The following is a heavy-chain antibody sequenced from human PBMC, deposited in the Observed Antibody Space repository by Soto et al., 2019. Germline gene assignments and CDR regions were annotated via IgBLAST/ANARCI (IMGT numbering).Heavy chain of an antibody. Sequence: ASVKVSCKASGYTFTNHGISWVRQAPGQGLKWLGWISGHNGNTKYAQRLQGRVTMTTDTSTSTAYMELRSLKSDDTAVYYCARDLYPLAYYFDYWGQGTLVTVSS. CDR1: GYTFTNHG. J-gene: IGHJ4*02. CDR2: ISGHNGNT. CDR3: ARDLYPLAYYFDY. V-gene: IGHV1-18*01.